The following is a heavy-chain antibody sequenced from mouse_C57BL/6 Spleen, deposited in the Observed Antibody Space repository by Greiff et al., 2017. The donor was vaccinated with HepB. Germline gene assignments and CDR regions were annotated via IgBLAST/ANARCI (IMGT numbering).Heavy chain of an antibody. CDR2: INPSSGYP. CDR3: ARSGNCYGSSGFDY. CDR1: SYTFTSYT. J-gene: IGHJ2*01. Sequence: VQLQQSGAELARTGASVKMSCKASSYTFTSYTMHWVKQRLGQGLEWIGYINPSSGYPNYNQKVKDKATLTADKSSSTAYMQLSSLRSEEHAVYYCARSGNCYGSSGFDYWGQGITLTVSS. D-gene: IGHD1-1*01. V-gene: IGHV1-4*01.